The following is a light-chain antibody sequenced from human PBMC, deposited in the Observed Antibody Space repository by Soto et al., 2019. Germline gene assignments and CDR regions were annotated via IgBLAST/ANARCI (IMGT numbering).Light chain of an antibody. V-gene: IGLV3-21*02. CDR1: NIGSKS. CDR3: QVWDSGSDHYV. J-gene: IGLJ1*01. Sequence: SYELTQPPPVSVAPGQTARITCGGNNIGSKSVHWYQLKPGQAPVLVVYDDDDRPSGIPERFSGSNSGNTATLTIGRVEAGEEADYYCQVWDSGSDHYVFGTGTKVTVL. CDR2: DDD.